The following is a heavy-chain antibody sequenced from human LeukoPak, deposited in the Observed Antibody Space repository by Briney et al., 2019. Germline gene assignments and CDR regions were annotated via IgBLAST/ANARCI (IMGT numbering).Heavy chain of an antibody. Sequence: PSETLSLTCTASGGSFSSYYWSWIRQPAGKGLEWIGRIYTSGITNYNPSLKSRVTMSVDTSKNQFSLKLSSVTAADTAVYYCAREVYGSGSYSSTDAFDIWGQGTMVTVSS. CDR3: AREVYGSGSYSSTDAFDI. D-gene: IGHD3-10*01. CDR2: IYTSGIT. CDR1: GGSFSSYY. V-gene: IGHV4-4*07. J-gene: IGHJ3*02.